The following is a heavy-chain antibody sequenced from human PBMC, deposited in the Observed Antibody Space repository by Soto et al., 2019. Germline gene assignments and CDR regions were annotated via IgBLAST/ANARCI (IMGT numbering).Heavy chain of an antibody. CDR2: RYFSGST. D-gene: IGHD4-17*01. CDR1: GGSISISSTY. Sequence: TSETLSLTCTVSGGSISISSTYWGWIRQPPGKGLEWIGSRYFSGSTYYNPSLKSRVSISVDMSKNQFFLKLNSVTAADTAVYYCERRYGYYFDYWGQGTLVT. CDR3: ERRYGYYFDY. J-gene: IGHJ4*02. V-gene: IGHV4-39*01.